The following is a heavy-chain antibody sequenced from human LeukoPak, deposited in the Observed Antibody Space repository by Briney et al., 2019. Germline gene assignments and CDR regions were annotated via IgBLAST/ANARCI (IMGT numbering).Heavy chain of an antibody. CDR3: AKTSGGSCYSPVDY. V-gene: IGHV3-23*01. CDR2: ISGSGGST. Sequence: GGPLRLSCAASGFTFSSYAMSWVRQAPGKGLEWVSAISGSGGSTYYADSVKGRFTISRDNSKNTLYLQMNSLRAEDTAVYYCAKTSGGSCYSPVDYWGQGTLVTVSS. CDR1: GFTFSSYA. D-gene: IGHD2-15*01. J-gene: IGHJ4*02.